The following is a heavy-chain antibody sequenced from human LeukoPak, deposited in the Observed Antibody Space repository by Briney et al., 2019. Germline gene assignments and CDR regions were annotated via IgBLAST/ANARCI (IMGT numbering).Heavy chain of an antibody. CDR1: GYTFTSYG. D-gene: IGHD2-2*01. CDR3: ARVEGYCSSTRCYSLY. J-gene: IGHJ4*02. V-gene: IGHV1-18*01. Sequence: GASVKVSFKASGYTFTSYGISWVRQAPGQGLEWMGWISAYNGNTNYAQKLQGRVTMTTDTSTSSAYMELRSLRSDDTAVYYCARVEGYCSSTRCYSLYWGQGTLVTVCS. CDR2: ISAYNGNT.